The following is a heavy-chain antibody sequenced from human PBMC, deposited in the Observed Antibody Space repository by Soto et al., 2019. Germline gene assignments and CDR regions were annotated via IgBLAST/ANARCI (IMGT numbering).Heavy chain of an antibody. CDR1: GFTFENFG. Sequence: LRLSCAASGFTFENFGMSWVRQAPGKGLEWISSISGSGFKKYYADSVKGRFTISRDNSKSTVYLELNNLSAEDTAVYHCAKNQGVELVPLATVDWFDPWGQGSVVTVSS. J-gene: IGHJ5*02. CDR2: ISGSGFKK. V-gene: IGHV3-23*01. D-gene: IGHD1-26*01. CDR3: AKNQGVELVPLATVDWFDP.